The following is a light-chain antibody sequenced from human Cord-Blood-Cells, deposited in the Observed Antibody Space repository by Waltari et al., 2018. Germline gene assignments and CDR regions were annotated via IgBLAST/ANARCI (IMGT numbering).Light chain of an antibody. J-gene: IGLJ3*02. Sequence: QSALTQPASVSGSPGQSITISCTGTSSDVGSYNLVSWYQQHPGKAPKLSIDEGSKRASGVSNRCSGSKSGNTASLTISGLQAEDEADYYCCSYAGSSTWVFGGGTKLTVL. V-gene: IGLV2-23*01. CDR2: EGS. CDR3: CSYAGSSTWV. CDR1: SSDVGSYNL.